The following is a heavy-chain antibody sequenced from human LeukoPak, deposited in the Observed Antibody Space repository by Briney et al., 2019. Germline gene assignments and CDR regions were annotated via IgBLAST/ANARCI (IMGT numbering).Heavy chain of an antibody. CDR3: ARHVVVTAIPPTGWFDP. D-gene: IGHD2-21*02. CDR2: IYYSGST. V-gene: IGHV4-39*01. CDR1: GGSISSSSYY. Sequence: PSETLSLTCSVSGGSISSSSYYWGWLRQPPGKGLEWIGTIYYSGSTYSNPSFKSRVTISVDTSKNQFSLKLSSVTAADTAVYYCARHVVVTAIPPTGWFDPWGQGTLVTVSS. J-gene: IGHJ5*02.